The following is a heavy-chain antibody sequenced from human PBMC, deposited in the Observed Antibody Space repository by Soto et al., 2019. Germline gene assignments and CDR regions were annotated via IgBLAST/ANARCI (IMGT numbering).Heavy chain of an antibody. J-gene: IGHJ4*02. CDR2: TYYRSSWSS. CDR1: WYIFSINIVS. Sequence: PSHTLXLTCDMSWYIFSINIVSCNFIMQSPSRVIEWLGRTYYRSSWSSDYAISVRSRMTIKAETSKNQVSLHLSSVTPEDTDVYYCPRVTTIGRGINSWGQGTLVTVSS. V-gene: IGHV6-1*01. CDR3: PRVTTIGRGINS. D-gene: IGHD3-10*01.